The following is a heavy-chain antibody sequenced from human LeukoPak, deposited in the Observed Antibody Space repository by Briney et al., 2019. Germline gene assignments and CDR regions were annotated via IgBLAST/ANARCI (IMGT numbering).Heavy chain of an antibody. J-gene: IGHJ6*02. V-gene: IGHV4-34*01. D-gene: IGHD6-13*01. CDR2: INHSGST. CDR1: GGSFSGYY. CDR3: ARGRRSDSSSPPYYYGMDV. Sequence: PSETLSLTCAVYGGSFSGYYWSWIRQPPGKGLEWIGEINHSGSTNYNPSLKSRVTVSVDTSKNQFSLKLSSVTAADTAVYYCARGRRSDSSSPPYYYGMDVWSQGTTVTVSS.